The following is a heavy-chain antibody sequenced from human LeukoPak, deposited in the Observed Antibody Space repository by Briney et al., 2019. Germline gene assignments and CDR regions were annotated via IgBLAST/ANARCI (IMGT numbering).Heavy chain of an antibody. CDR2: IYHSGST. D-gene: IGHD6-13*01. CDR3: ARIYSSSWFLNWFDP. J-gene: IGHJ5*02. V-gene: IGHV4-38-2*02. Sequence: SETLSLTCTVSGYSISSGYFWGWIRQPPGKGLECIGTIYHSGSTYYNPSLKSRVTISVDTSKNQFSLKLNSVTAADTAAYYCARIYSSSWFLNWFDPWGQGTLATVSS. CDR1: GYSISSGYF.